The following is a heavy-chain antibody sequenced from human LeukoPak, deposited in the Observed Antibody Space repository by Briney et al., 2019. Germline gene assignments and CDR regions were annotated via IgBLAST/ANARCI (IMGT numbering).Heavy chain of an antibody. Sequence: GGSLRLSCAASGFTFSSYDMHWVRHATGKGLEWVSGIGTAGDTYYPGSVKGRFTISRENAKNSLYLQMNSLRAGDTAVYYCTRGAGSSGWAPFDYWGQGTLVTVSS. D-gene: IGHD6-19*01. J-gene: IGHJ4*02. CDR3: TRGAGSSGWAPFDY. V-gene: IGHV3-13*01. CDR2: IGTAGDT. CDR1: GFTFSSYD.